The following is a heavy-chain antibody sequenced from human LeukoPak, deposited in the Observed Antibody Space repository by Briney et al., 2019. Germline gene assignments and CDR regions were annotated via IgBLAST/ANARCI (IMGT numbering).Heavy chain of an antibody. D-gene: IGHD5-12*01. J-gene: IGHJ6*02. Sequence: PGGSLRLSCVASGFTVSSFYMSWVRQAPGKGLEWVSVIYTGGGTFYADSVKGRFTISRDNSKNTLFLQMDSLRAEDTAVYYCARARGYSGYESKWYFYGMDVWGQGPTVTVSS. CDR1: GFTVSSFY. CDR3: ARARGYSGYESKWYFYGMDV. V-gene: IGHV3-53*01. CDR2: IYTGGGT.